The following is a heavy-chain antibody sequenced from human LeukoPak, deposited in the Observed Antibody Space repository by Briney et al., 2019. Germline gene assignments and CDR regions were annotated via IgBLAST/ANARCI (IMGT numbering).Heavy chain of an antibody. V-gene: IGHV3-48*03. CDR1: GFTFSSYE. J-gene: IGHJ4*02. Sequence: GGSLRLSCAASGFTFSSYEMNWVRQAPGKGLEWVSYISSSGSTIYYADSVKGRFTISRDNSKNTLYLQMNSLRAEDTAVYYCTHGSMYQLDYWGQGTLVTVSS. D-gene: IGHD2-2*01. CDR2: ISSSGSTI. CDR3: THGSMYQLDY.